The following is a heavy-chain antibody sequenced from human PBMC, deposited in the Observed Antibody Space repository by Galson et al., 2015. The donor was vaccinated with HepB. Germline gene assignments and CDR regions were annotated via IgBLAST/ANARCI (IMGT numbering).Heavy chain of an antibody. D-gene: IGHD6-19*01. Sequence: SLRLSCAASGFTFSSYAMHWVRQAPGKGLEWVAVISYDGSNKYYADSVKGRFTISRDNSKNTLYLQMNSLRAEDTAVYYCAKEPYSSGWLTYYYYGMDVWGQGTTVTVSS. CDR3: AKEPYSSGWLTYYYYGMDV. J-gene: IGHJ6*02. CDR2: ISYDGSNK. CDR1: GFTFSSYA. V-gene: IGHV3-30*04.